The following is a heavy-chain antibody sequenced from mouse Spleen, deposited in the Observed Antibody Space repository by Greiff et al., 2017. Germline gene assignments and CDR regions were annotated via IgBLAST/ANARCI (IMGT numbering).Heavy chain of an antibody. CDR2: IYPGSGST. CDR3: ARGYGDYAWYFDV. J-gene: IGHJ1*01. D-gene: IGHD2-13*01. Sequence: VQLQQPGAELVKPGASVKMSCKASGYTFTSYWITWVKQRPGQGLEWIGDIYPGSGSTNYNEKFKSKATLTVDTSSSTAYMQLSSLTSEDSAVYYCARGYGDYAWYFDVWGAGTTVTVSS. CDR1: GYTFTSYW. V-gene: IGHV1-55*01.